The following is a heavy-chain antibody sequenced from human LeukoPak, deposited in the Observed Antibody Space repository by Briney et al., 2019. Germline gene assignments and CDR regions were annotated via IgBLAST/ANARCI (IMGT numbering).Heavy chain of an antibody. Sequence: ASVKVSCKVSGYTLTELSMHWVRQAPGKGLEWMGGFDPEDGETIYAQKFQGRVTMTEDTSTDTAYMELSSLRSDDTAVYYCARDFRGDDAFDIWGQGTMVTVSS. CDR3: ARDFRGDDAFDI. CDR1: GYTLTELS. D-gene: IGHD2-21*02. V-gene: IGHV1-24*01. CDR2: FDPEDGET. J-gene: IGHJ3*02.